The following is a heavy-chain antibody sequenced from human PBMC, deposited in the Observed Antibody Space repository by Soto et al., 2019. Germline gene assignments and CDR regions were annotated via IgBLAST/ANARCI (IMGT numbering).Heavy chain of an antibody. J-gene: IGHJ2*01. CDR3: ASPIAAAGTSWYFDL. CDR2: ISYDGSNK. Sequence: QVQLVESGGGVVQPGRSLRLSCAASGFTFSSYAMHWVRQAPGKWLEWVAVISYDGSNKYYADSVKGRFTISRDNSKNTLYLQMNSLRAEDTAVYYCASPIAAAGTSWYFDLWGRGTLVTVSS. CDR1: GFTFSSYA. V-gene: IGHV3-30-3*01. D-gene: IGHD6-13*01.